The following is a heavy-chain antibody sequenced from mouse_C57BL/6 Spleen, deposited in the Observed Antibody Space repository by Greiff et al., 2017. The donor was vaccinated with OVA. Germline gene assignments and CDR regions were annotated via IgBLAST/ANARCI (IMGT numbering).Heavy chain of an antibody. D-gene: IGHD1-1*01. CDR1: GYSFTDYN. Sequence: VQLKQSGPELVKPGASVKISCKASGYSFTDYNMNWVKQSNGKSLEWIGVINPNYGTTSYNQKFKGKATLTVDQSSSTAYMQLNSLTSEDSAVYYCASSYGSSSYYFDYWGQGTTLTVSS. CDR3: ASSYGSSSYYFDY. V-gene: IGHV1-39*01. J-gene: IGHJ2*01. CDR2: INPNYGTT.